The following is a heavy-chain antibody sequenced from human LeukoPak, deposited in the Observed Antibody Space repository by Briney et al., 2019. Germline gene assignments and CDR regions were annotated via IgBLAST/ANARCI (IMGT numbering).Heavy chain of an antibody. V-gene: IGHV5-51*01. CDR1: GYSFTSYW. Sequence: GESLKISCKGSGYSFTSYWIGWVRQMPGKGLEWMGIIYPGDSDTRYSPSFQGQVTISADKSISTAYLQWSSLKASDTAMYYCARRYYDFWSGQDPYYFDYWGQGTLVTVSS. J-gene: IGHJ4*02. CDR2: IYPGDSDT. D-gene: IGHD3-3*01. CDR3: ARRYYDFWSGQDPYYFDY.